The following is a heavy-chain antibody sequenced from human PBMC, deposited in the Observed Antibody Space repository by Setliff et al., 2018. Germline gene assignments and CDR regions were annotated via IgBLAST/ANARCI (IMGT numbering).Heavy chain of an antibody. Sequence: GESLKISCKASGYIFTNYWIGWVRQMPGKGLEWMGVIYPGDSDTRYSPSFQGQVTISADKSINTAYLQWSSLKASDTATYYCTRHEDRNKCTSSSCYRENDAFDVWGQGAMVTVS. CDR1: GYIFTNYW. J-gene: IGHJ3*01. CDR2: IYPGDSDT. CDR3: TRHEDRNKCTSSSCYRENDAFDV. D-gene: IGHD2-2*01. V-gene: IGHV5-51*01.